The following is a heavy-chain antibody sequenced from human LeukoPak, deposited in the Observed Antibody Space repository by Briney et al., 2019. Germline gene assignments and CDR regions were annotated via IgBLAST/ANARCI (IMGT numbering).Heavy chain of an antibody. V-gene: IGHV4-39*01. Sequence: PSETLSLTCTVSGGSISSSSYYWGWIRQPPGKGLEWIGSIYYSGSTYYNPSLKSRVTISVDTSKNQFSLKLSSVTAEDTAVYYCAQEGIGVVVPAAIRSYNWFDPWGQGTLVTVSS. J-gene: IGHJ5*02. CDR2: IYYSGST. CDR3: AQEGIGVVVPAAIRSYNWFDP. CDR1: GGSISSSSYY. D-gene: IGHD2-2*01.